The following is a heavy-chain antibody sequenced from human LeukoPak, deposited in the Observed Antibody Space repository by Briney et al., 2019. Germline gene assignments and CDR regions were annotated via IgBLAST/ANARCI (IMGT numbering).Heavy chain of an antibody. CDR1: GFTFSSYA. CDR2: ISASGDST. V-gene: IGHV3-23*01. Sequence: GGSLRLSCAASGFTFSSYALSWVRQAPGKGLEWLSSISASGDSTYYADSVKGRFTISRDNSKNTLYLQMSSLRAEDTAIYFCARAAYYRFDYWGQGTLVTVSS. D-gene: IGHD1-26*01. J-gene: IGHJ4*02. CDR3: ARAAYYRFDY.